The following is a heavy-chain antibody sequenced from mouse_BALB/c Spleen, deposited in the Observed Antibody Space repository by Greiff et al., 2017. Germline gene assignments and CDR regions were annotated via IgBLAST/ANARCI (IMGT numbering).Heavy chain of an antibody. CDR3: TREGRGAMDY. Sequence: LQQPGSELVRPGASVKLSCKASGYTFTSYWMHWVKQRHGQGLEWIGNIYPGSGSTNYDEKFKSKGTLTVDTSSSTAYMHLSSLTSEDSAVYYCTREGRGAMDYWGQGTSVTVSS. J-gene: IGHJ4*01. V-gene: IGHV1S22*01. CDR1: GYTFTSYW. CDR2: IYPGSGST. D-gene: IGHD1-1*01.